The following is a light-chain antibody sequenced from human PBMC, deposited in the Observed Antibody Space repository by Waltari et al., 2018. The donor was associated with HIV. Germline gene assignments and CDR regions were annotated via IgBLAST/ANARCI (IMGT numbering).Light chain of an antibody. V-gene: IGKV2-28*01. J-gene: IGKJ4*01. CDR1: QSLRHGDGFAY. Sequence: DIVMTQSPLSLAVTPGESASISCRSSQSLRHGDGFAYLDWYLQKPGQSPQLLIYLGSNRASGVPDRFRGSGSGADFSLEISKVEAEDVGLYFCMQTLQTPLTFGGGTKVEIK. CDR3: MQTLQTPLT. CDR2: LGS.